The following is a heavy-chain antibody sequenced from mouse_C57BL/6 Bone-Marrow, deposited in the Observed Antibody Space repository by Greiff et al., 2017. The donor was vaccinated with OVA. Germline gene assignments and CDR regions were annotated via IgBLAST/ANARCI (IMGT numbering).Heavy chain of an antibody. CDR1: GYSFTDYN. V-gene: IGHV1-39*01. CDR2: INPNYGTT. CDR3: ARNDGYYSYYYAMDY. D-gene: IGHD2-3*01. Sequence: EVKLQESGPELVKPGASVKISCKASGYSFTDYNMNWVKQSNGKSLEWIGVINPNYGTTSYNQKFKGKATLTVDQSSSTAYMQLNSLTSEDSAVYYCARNDGYYSYYYAMDYWGQGTSVTVSS. J-gene: IGHJ4*01.